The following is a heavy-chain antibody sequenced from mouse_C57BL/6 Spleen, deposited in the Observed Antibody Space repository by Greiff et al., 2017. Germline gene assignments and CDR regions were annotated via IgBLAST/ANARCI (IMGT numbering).Heavy chain of an antibody. CDR2: INPNNGGT. CDR1: GYTFTDYY. V-gene: IGHV1-26*01. CDR3: ARRELYYGSSYGY. J-gene: IGHJ2*01. Sequence: EVQLQQSGPELVKPGASVKISCKASGYTFTDYYVNWVKQSHGKSLEWIGDINPNNGGTSYNQKFKGKATLTVDKSSSTAYMELRSLTSEDSAVYYCARRELYYGSSYGYWGQGTTLTVSS. D-gene: IGHD1-1*01.